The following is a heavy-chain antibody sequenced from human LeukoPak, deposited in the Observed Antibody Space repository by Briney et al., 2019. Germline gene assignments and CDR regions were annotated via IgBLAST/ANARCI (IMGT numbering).Heavy chain of an antibody. CDR2: ISASGGST. CDR3: AKDRPLNWGYYFDY. J-gene: IGHJ4*02. D-gene: IGHD7-27*01. Sequence: GGSLRLSCAASGFTFSSYAMSWVRQAPGKGLEWVSAISASGGSTYYVDSVKGRFTTSRDTSKNTLYLQMSSLRAEDTAIYYCAKDRPLNWGYYFDYWGQGTLVTVSS. CDR1: GFTFSSYA. V-gene: IGHV3-23*01.